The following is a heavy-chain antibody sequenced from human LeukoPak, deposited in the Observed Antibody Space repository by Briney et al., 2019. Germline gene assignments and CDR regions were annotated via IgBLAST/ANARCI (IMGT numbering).Heavy chain of an antibody. CDR1: GYTFTSYG. J-gene: IGHJ4*02. CDR2: ISAYNGNT. CDR3: ARGGVSEKDYGGNSDY. V-gene: IGHV1-18*01. Sequence: GASVKVSCKASGYTFTSYGISWVRQAPGQGLEWMGWISAYNGNTNYAQKLQGRVTMTTDTSTSTAYMELRSLRSDDTAVYYCARGGVSEKDYGGNSDYWGQGTLVTVSS. D-gene: IGHD4-23*01.